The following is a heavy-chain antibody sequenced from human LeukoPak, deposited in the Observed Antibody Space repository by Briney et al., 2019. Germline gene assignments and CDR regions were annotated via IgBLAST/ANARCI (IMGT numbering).Heavy chain of an antibody. D-gene: IGHD3-22*01. V-gene: IGHV4-34*01. Sequence: SETLSPICAVYGGSFSGYYWSWIRQPPGKGLEWIGEIYHSGSTNYNPSLKSRVTISVETSQNQFSLKLSAVSAADTAVYYCARGIGMKWLLRPYYYYYMTTGAKGTTVPVSS. CDR3: ARGIGMKWLLRPYYYYYMTT. J-gene: IGHJ6*03. CDR1: GGSFSGYY. CDR2: IYHSGST.